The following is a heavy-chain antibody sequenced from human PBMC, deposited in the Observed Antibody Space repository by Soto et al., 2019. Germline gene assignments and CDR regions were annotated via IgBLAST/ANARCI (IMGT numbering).Heavy chain of an antibody. CDR2: ISYDGSNQ. CDR3: ARDPTITTSYSSGYKDY. J-gene: IGHJ4*02. CDR1: GFTFISYT. Sequence: QMQLVESGGGVVQPGRSLRLSCAASGFTFISYTMHWVRQAPGKGLEWVAVISYDGSNQYYADSVQGRFTISRDNSKNTLFLQMNSLRPEDTAVYYCARDPTITTSYSSGYKDYWGQGTLVTVSS. V-gene: IGHV3-30-3*01. D-gene: IGHD2-2*02.